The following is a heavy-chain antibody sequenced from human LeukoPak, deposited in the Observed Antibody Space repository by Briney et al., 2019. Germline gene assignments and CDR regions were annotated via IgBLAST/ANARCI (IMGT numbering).Heavy chain of an antibody. Sequence: ASVKVSCKTSGYTFTSYDINWVRQATGQGLEWMGWMNPNSGNTGYAQKFQGRVTITRNTSISTAYMELSSLRSEDTAVYYCARWSCGWWYYFVYWGQGTLVTVSS. CDR2: MNPNSGNT. CDR3: ARWSCGWWYYFVY. D-gene: IGHD6-19*01. V-gene: IGHV1-8*03. CDR1: GYTFTSYD. J-gene: IGHJ4*02.